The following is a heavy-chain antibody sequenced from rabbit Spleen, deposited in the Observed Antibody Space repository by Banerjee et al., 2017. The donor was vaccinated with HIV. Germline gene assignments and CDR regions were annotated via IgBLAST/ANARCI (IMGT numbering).Heavy chain of an antibody. J-gene: IGHJ4*01. CDR3: ASAYSDIYFDL. Sequence: QEQLVESGGGLVKPGASLALTCKASGFSFSSGYYVSWVRQAPGKGLEWIGCIGTGSGTTWFANGAKGRFTISKTSSTTVTLQMTSLTAADTATYFCASAYSDIYFDLWGQGTLVTVS. V-gene: IGHV1S45*01. CDR1: GFSFSSGYY. D-gene: IGHD6-1*01. CDR2: IGTGSGTT.